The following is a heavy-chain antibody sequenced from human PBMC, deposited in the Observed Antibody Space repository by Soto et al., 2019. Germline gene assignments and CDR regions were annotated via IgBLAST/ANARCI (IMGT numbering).Heavy chain of an antibody. J-gene: IGHJ5*02. V-gene: IGHV4-34*01. CDR3: ARHLTRILYGDPRENWFDP. Sequence: QVQLQQWGAGLLKPSETLSLTCAVYGGSFSGYYWSWIRQPPGKGLEWIGEINHSGSTYYNPSLKSRVTISVDTSKNQFSLKLSSVTAADTAVYYCARHLTRILYGDPRENWFDPWGQGTLVTVSS. CDR1: GGSFSGYY. D-gene: IGHD2-15*01. CDR2: INHSGST.